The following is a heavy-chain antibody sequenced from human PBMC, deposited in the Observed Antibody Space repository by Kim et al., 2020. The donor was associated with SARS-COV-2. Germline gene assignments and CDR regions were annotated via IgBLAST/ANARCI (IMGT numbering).Heavy chain of an antibody. V-gene: IGHV3-7*03. CDR2: ILPDGTEE. CDR1: GLTFSKYY. CDR3: VVEDWWVCAY. D-gene: IGHD2-15*01. J-gene: IGHJ4*02. Sequence: GGSLRLSCAASGLTFSKYYMIWVRQAPGKGLEWVAKILPDGTEEYYLDSVKGRFTVSRDNAKNSLYLQMNSLRVDDTAVYYCVVEDWWVCAYWGQGTLVTVSS.